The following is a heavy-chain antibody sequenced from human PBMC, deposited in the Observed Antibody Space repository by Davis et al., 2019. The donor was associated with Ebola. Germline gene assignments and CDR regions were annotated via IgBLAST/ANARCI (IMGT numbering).Heavy chain of an antibody. CDR3: ARGDSSGYNYYYYYGMDV. D-gene: IGHD3-22*01. CDR1: GFTFSDNY. CDR2: ISYSGATI. Sequence: GGSLRLSCAASGFTFSDNYMTWIRQAPGKGLEWVAYISYSGATIYYADSVKGRFTISRDNAKNSLHLQMNSLRAEDTAVYYCARGDSSGYNYYYYYGMDVWGQGTTVTVSS. J-gene: IGHJ6*02. V-gene: IGHV3-11*04.